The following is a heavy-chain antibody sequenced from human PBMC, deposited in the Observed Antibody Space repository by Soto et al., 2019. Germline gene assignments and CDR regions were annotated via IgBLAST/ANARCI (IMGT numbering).Heavy chain of an antibody. D-gene: IGHD6-13*01. Sequence: PGGSLRLSCAASGITVNNNYLSWVRQAPGKGLGWVSSIYGDGSTHYADSVKGRFTISRDNSKNTLYLQMYSLRVEDTAIYFCARDPIALADDFDYWGQGTLVTVSS. CDR3: ARDPIALADDFDY. J-gene: IGHJ4*02. CDR1: GITVNNNY. CDR2: IYGDGST. V-gene: IGHV3-66*01.